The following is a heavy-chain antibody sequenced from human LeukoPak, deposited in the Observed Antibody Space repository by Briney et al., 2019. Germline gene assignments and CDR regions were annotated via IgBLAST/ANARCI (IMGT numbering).Heavy chain of an antibody. V-gene: IGHV3-48*01. J-gene: IGHJ6*03. Sequence: GGSLRLSCAASGFTFSSYSMNWVRQAPGKGLEWVSYISSSSSTIYYADSVKGRFTISRDNAKNSLYLQMNSLRAEDTAVYYCARDRGITMVRGVIIDYYYYMDVWGKGTTVTVSS. CDR3: ARDRGITMVRGVIIDYYYYMDV. D-gene: IGHD3-10*01. CDR1: GFTFSSYS. CDR2: ISSSSSTI.